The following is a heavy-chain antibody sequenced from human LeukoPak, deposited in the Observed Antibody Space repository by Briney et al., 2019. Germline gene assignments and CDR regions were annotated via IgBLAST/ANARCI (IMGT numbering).Heavy chain of an antibody. CDR3: ARWGVVVVAAPGDYYYGMDV. CDR1: GFTFSDYY. V-gene: IGHV3-11*01. J-gene: IGHJ6*02. D-gene: IGHD2-15*01. Sequence: KPGGSLRLSCAASGFTFSDYYMSWIRQAPGKGLEWVSYISSSGSTIYYADSVKGRFTISRDNAKNSLYLQMNSLRAEDTAVYYCARWGVVVVAAPGDYYYGMDVWGQGTTVTVSS. CDR2: ISSSGSTI.